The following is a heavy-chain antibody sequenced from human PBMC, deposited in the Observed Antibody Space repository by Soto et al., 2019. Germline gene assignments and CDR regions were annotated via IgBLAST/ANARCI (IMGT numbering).Heavy chain of an antibody. Sequence: VQLVESGGGLVQPGRSLRLSCAASGFTFSNSAMHWLRQPPGKGLEWVAFISYDGSNKHYADSVKGRFTISRDNSRNTLYLQMNSLSAEDTAVYYCARLRGYFDYWGQGTLVTVSS. J-gene: IGHJ4*02. V-gene: IGHV3-30-3*01. CDR1: GFTFSNSA. CDR3: ARLRGYFDY. CDR2: ISYDGSNK.